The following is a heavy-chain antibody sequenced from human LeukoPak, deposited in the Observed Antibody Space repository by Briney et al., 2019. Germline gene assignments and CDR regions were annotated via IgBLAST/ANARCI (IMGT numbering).Heavy chain of an antibody. Sequence: GGSLRLSCAASGFTFSSYNMNWVRQAPGKGLEWVSSITSSSSYIYYADSVRGRFTISRDNAKNSLYLQINSLRAEDTAVYYCARDPYSGSYVDYYYYYYMDVWGKGTTVTIPS. CDR1: GFTFSSYN. CDR2: ITSSSSYI. CDR3: ARDPYSGSYVDYYYYYYMDV. V-gene: IGHV3-21*01. J-gene: IGHJ6*03. D-gene: IGHD1-26*01.